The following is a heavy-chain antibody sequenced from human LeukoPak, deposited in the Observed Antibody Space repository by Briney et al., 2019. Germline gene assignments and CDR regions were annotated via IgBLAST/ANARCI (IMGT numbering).Heavy chain of an antibody. D-gene: IGHD5-24*01. Sequence: GRFTISRDNAKSSLYLQMNSLRAEDAAVYYCATTPEMATIRYWYFDLWGRGTLVTVSS. J-gene: IGHJ2*01. CDR3: ATTPEMATIRYWYFDL. V-gene: IGHV3-11*03.